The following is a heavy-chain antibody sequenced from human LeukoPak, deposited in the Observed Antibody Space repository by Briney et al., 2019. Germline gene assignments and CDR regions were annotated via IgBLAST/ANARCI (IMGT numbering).Heavy chain of an antibody. CDR1: GGSISSSAYY. D-gene: IGHD4-11*01. CDR3: ARGTMGDYSNYRPPNYYYYMDV. J-gene: IGHJ6*03. Sequence: SETLSLTCSVSGGSISSSAYYWGWIRQPPGKGLEWIGNIYYSGSTYYNPSLKSRVTISVDTSKNQFSLKLSSVTAADTAVYYCARGTMGDYSNYRPPNYYYYMDVWGKGTTVTVSS. CDR2: IYYSGST. V-gene: IGHV4-39*01.